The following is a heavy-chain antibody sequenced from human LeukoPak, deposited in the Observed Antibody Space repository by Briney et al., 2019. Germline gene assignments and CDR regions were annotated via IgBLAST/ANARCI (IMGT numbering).Heavy chain of an antibody. CDR3: AKTPGYYDSSGYYYVPTTGWFDP. J-gene: IGHJ5*02. CDR1: GFTFSSYA. CDR2: ISGSGGST. V-gene: IGHV3-23*01. D-gene: IGHD3-22*01. Sequence: PGGSLRLSCAASGFTFSSYAMSWVRQAPGKGLEWVSAISGSGGSTYYADSVKGRFTISRDNSKNTLYLQMNSLRAEDTAVYYCAKTPGYYDSSGYYYVPTTGWFDPWGQGTLVTVSS.